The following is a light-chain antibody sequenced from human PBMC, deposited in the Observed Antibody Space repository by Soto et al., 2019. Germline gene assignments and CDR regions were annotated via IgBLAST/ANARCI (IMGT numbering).Light chain of an antibody. J-gene: IGLJ1*01. CDR3: SSYTAGGTI. CDR1: GSDVGAYNY. V-gene: IGLV2-14*01. Sequence: QSALTQPASVSGSPGQSITISCTGTGSDVGAYNYVSWYQHRPGKAPQLMISEVTKRPSGVSDRFSGSKSGNTASLTISGLQAEDEADYYCSSYTAGGTIFGTGTKLTVL. CDR2: EVT.